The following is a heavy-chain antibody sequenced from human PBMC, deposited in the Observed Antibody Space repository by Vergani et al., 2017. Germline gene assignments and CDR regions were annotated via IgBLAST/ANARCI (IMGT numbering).Heavy chain of an antibody. CDR1: GGSISSHY. J-gene: IGHJ5*02. CDR2: IYYSGST. D-gene: IGHD5-18*01. V-gene: IGHV4-59*08. CDR3: ASGSWRIGPSMVTGGWFDP. Sequence: QVQLQESGPGLVKPSETLSLTCTVSGGSISSHYWSWIRQPPGKGLEWIGYIYYSGSTNYNPSLKSRVTISVETSKNQFSLKLSSVTAAATAVYYCASGSWRIGPSMVTGGWFDPWGQGTLVSVAS.